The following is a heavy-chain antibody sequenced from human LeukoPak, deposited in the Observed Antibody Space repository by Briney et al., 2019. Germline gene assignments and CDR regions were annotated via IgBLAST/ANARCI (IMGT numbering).Heavy chain of an antibody. CDR1: GGSISSSSYY. CDR3: ARDAGVGWFGELSSGNYFDY. D-gene: IGHD3-10*01. V-gene: IGHV4-39*07. CDR2: IYYSGST. J-gene: IGHJ4*02. Sequence: SETLSLTCTVSGGSISSSSYYWGWIRQPPGKGLEWIGSIYYSGSTYYNPSLKSRVTISVDTSKNQFSLKLSSVTAADTAVYYCARDAGVGWFGELSSGNYFDYWGQGTLVTVSS.